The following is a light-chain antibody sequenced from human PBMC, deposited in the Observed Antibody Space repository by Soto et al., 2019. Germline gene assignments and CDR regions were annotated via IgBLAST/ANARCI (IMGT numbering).Light chain of an antibody. V-gene: IGKV3-20*01. Sequence: ERVMTQSPATLSVSPGERATLSCRASQSVSNNYLAWYQQKPGQAPRLLIYGASNRATGIPDGFSGSGSGTDFTLTISRLEPEDFAVYYCQQYGSSGTFGQGTKVDI. CDR2: GAS. CDR1: QSVSNNY. J-gene: IGKJ1*01. CDR3: QQYGSSGT.